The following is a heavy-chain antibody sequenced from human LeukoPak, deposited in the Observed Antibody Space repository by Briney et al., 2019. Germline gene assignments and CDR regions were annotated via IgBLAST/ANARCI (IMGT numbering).Heavy chain of an antibody. CDR2: MNPNSGNT. CDR3: ARVPTTVAPYYYYYYYMDV. J-gene: IGHJ6*03. V-gene: IGHV1-8*03. CDR1: GYTFTGYY. Sequence: ASVKVSCKASGYTFTGYYMHWVRQAPGQGLEWMGWMNPNSGNTGYAQKFQGRVTITRNTSISTAYMELSSLRSEDTAVYYCARVPTTVAPYYYYYYYMDVWGKGTTVTVSS. D-gene: IGHD4-23*01.